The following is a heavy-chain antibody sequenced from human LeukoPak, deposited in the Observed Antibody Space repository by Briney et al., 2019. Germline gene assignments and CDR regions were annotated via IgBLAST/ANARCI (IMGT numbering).Heavy chain of an antibody. Sequence: SETLSLTCTVSGGSISSSSYYWSWIRQPPGKGLEWIGEINHSGTTNYNPSLKSRVTISVDTSKNQFSLKLDSVTAADTAVHYCAREGSAIERRLGGSSSFHYHYYMDVWGKGTTVTVSS. J-gene: IGHJ6*03. CDR2: INHSGTT. V-gene: IGHV4-39*07. CDR1: GGSISSSSYY. D-gene: IGHD6-13*01. CDR3: AREGSAIERRLGGSSSFHYHYYMDV.